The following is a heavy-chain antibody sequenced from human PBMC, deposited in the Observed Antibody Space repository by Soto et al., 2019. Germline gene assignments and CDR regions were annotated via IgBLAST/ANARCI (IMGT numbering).Heavy chain of an antibody. CDR3: TREQSDDNYFDP. CDR1: GGSFSGYY. V-gene: IGHV4-34*01. Sequence: ETLSLTCAVYGGSFSGYYWSWIRQPPGKGLEWIGEINHSGSTNYNPSLKSRVTISVDTSKIQLSLKLSSVTAADTAVYYCTREQSDDNYFDPWGSGTVATVSS. CDR2: INHSGST. J-gene: IGHJ5*02. D-gene: IGHD6-19*01.